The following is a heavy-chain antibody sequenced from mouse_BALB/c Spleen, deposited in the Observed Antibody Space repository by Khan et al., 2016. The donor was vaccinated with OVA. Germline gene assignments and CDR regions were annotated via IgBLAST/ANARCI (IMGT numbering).Heavy chain of an antibody. Sequence: EVELVESGGDLVKPGGSLKLSCAASGFTFSTYGMSWVRQTPDKRLEWVATVSTGGGYTYYPDSVKGRFTISRDNAKNTLYLQMSGLKSEDTAMFYCTRLAYDYDSDGFAYWGQGTLVTVSA. CDR3: TRLAYDYDSDGFAY. D-gene: IGHD1-1*01. CDR2: VSTGGGYT. V-gene: IGHV5-6*01. CDR1: GFTFSTYG. J-gene: IGHJ3*01.